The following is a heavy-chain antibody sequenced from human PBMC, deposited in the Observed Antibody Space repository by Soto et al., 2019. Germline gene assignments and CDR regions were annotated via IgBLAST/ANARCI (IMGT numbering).Heavy chain of an antibody. CDR3: ARLNDYVDY. Sequence: QVQLQESGPGLVKPSETLSLTCTVSGGSISSYYWSWIRQPPGKGLEWIGYIYYSGSTNYNPSLEIRSTKXVDTSKNQFSLKLSSVTAADTAVYYCARLNDYVDYWGQGTLVTVSS. CDR1: GGSISSYY. V-gene: IGHV4-59*01. D-gene: IGHD2-8*01. CDR2: IYYSGST. J-gene: IGHJ4*02.